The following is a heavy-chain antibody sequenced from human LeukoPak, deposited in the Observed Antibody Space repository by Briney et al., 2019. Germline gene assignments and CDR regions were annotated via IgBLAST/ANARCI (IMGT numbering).Heavy chain of an antibody. D-gene: IGHD6-19*01. J-gene: IGHJ4*02. V-gene: IGHV3-30*04. CDR2: ISYDGSNK. Sequence: GGSLRLSCAASGFTFSSYAMHWVRQAPGKGLEWVAVISYDGSNKYYADSVKGRFTISRDNSKNTLYLQMNSLRAEDTAVYSCAKDLAGTFDYWGQGTLVTVSS. CDR3: AKDLAGTFDY. CDR1: GFTFSSYA.